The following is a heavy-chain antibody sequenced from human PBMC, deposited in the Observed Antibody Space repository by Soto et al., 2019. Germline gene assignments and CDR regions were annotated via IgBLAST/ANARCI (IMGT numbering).Heavy chain of an antibody. Sequence: GGSLRLSCAASGFTFSSYSMNWVRQAPGKGLEWVSSISSSSSYIYYADSVKGRFTISRDNAKNSLYLQMNSLRAEDTAVYYCARDPQYNGIAAAGTSGYWGQGTLVTVSS. V-gene: IGHV3-21*01. CDR2: ISSSSSYI. CDR1: GFTFSSYS. J-gene: IGHJ4*02. CDR3: ARDPQYNGIAAAGTSGY. D-gene: IGHD6-13*01.